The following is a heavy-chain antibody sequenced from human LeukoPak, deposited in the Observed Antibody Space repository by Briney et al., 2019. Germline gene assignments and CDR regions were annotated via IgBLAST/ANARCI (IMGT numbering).Heavy chain of an antibody. V-gene: IGHV4-59*01. CDR1: GGSFSSSY. J-gene: IGHJ3*02. CDR3: ARGLVGLTPHAGVFQI. D-gene: IGHD1-26*01. CDR2: IFSNGNT. Sequence: SETLSLTCIVSGGSFSSSYWSWIRQPPGKGLEWIAYIFSNGNTNSNPSLKSRVTIAVDTSQSQFSLKLSSVTAADTAVYYCARGLVGLTPHAGVFQIWGQGTKVTVSS.